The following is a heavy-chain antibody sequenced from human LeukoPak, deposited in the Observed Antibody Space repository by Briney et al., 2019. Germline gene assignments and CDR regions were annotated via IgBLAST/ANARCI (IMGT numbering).Heavy chain of an antibody. J-gene: IGHJ4*02. V-gene: IGHV3-23*01. CDR3: AKVGGSFHYFDY. Sequence: TGGSLRLSCAASGFTFSSYAMSWVRKAPGKGLEWVSVISNSGESTYYADSVKGRFTISRDNSKNTLYLQMNSLRAEDTAVYYCAKVGGSFHYFDYWGQGTLVTVSS. D-gene: IGHD1-26*01. CDR2: ISNSGEST. CDR1: GFTFSSYA.